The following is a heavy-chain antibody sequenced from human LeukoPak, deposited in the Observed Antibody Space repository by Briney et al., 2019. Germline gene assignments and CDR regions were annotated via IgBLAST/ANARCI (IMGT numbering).Heavy chain of an antibody. CDR3: ARGRSRSHYAV. V-gene: IGHV4-39*07. J-gene: IGHJ4*02. Sequence: SETLSLTCTVSGGSISSSSYYWGWIRQPPGKGLEWIGEINHSGSTNYNPSLKSRVTISVDTSKNQFSLKLSSVTAADTAVYYCARGRSRSHYAVWGQGTLVTVSS. D-gene: IGHD2-2*01. CDR2: INHSGST. CDR1: GGSISSSSYY.